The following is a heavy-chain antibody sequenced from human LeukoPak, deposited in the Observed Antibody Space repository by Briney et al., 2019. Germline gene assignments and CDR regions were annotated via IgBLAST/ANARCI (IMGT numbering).Heavy chain of an antibody. J-gene: IGHJ5*02. V-gene: IGHV1-69*13. D-gene: IGHD3-3*01. CDR1: GGTFSSYA. CDR3: ARGPEGLIEFDP. CDR2: IIPIFGTA. Sequence: ASVKVSCKASGGTFSSYAISWVRQAPGQGLEWMGGIIPIFGTANYAQKFQGRVTITADESTSTAYMELSSLRSEDTAVYYCARGPEGLIEFDPWGQGTLVTVSS.